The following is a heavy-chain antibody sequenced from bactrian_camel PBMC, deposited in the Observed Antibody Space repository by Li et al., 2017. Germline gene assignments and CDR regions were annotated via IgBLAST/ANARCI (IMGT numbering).Heavy chain of an antibody. Sequence: VQLVESGGGSVNAGGSLTLSCAASGSGYISGTACMGWFRQVPGKERERVAAIAPATGTTFYSDSVKGRFTISHSNANNTLHLQMNSLKPEDTAVYYCAADLGWCGSRPLQREFRNWGQGTQVTV. CDR2: IAPATGTT. J-gene: IGHJ4*01. CDR1: GSGYISGTAC. V-gene: IGHV3S54*01. CDR3: AADLGWCGSRPLQREFRN. D-gene: IGHD2*01.